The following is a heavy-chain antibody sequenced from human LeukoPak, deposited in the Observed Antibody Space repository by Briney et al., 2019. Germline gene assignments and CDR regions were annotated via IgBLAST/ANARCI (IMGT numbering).Heavy chain of an antibody. Sequence: GGSLRLSCEDSGLTFSNYWMNWVPQAPGNGLEWLANIKEDGSEKYSVDSVKGRFTIFRDNAKNSLYLQMNSLRAEDTAVYYCARVESSDNSAYRPCDYWGQGTLVTVSS. J-gene: IGHJ4*02. CDR3: ARVESSDNSAYRPCDY. D-gene: IGHD3-22*01. CDR1: GLTFSNYW. V-gene: IGHV3-7*01. CDR2: IKEDGSEK.